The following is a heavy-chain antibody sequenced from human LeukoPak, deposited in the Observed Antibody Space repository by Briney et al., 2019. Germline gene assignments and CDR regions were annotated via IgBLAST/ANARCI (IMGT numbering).Heavy chain of an antibody. V-gene: IGHV3-74*01. J-gene: IGHJ4*02. CDR2: INSDGSRT. CDR1: GFTFNSYW. CDR3: AKDRGIISDY. Sequence: GGSLRLSCAASGFTFNSYWMHWVRQVPGKGLVWVSRINSDGSRTNYVDSAKGRFTISRDNAKNTLYLQMNSLRAEDTAVYYCAKDRGIISDYWGQGTLVTVSS. D-gene: IGHD3-10*01.